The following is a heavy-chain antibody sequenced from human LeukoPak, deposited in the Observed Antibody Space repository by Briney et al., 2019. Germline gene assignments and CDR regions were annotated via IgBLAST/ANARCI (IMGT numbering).Heavy chain of an antibody. V-gene: IGHV4-38-2*02. CDR2: VYHSGIT. J-gene: IGHJ4*02. Sequence: SETLSLTCTVSGYSISNGYYWGWIRQPPGKGLEWIGSVYHSGITYYNSSLKSRLTISLDTSKNQFSLRLSSVIAADTAVYYCARDPWEGDCSGDSCYGYWGQGTLVTVSP. D-gene: IGHD2-15*01. CDR3: ARDPWEGDCSGDSCYGY. CDR1: GYSISNGYY.